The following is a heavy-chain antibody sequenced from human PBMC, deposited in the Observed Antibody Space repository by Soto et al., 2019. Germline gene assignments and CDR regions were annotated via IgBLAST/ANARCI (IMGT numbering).Heavy chain of an antibody. CDR3: ARDRAYSRFDY. V-gene: IGHV3-7*03. Sequence: EVQLVESGGGLVQTGGSLRLSCAVSGFSFSSAWMTWIRQAPGKGLARVAIMNEDGSERYYVDSVKGRFTISRDNAKNALLLQMNSLRVEDTAVYVGARDRAYSRFDYWGQGSLVTVSS. J-gene: IGHJ4*02. CDR2: MNEDGSER. CDR1: GFSFSSAW. D-gene: IGHD4-4*01.